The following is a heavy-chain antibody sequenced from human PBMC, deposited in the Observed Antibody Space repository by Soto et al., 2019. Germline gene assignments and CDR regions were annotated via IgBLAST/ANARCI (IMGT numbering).Heavy chain of an antibody. CDR1: GFTFSSYA. Sequence: PGGSLRLSCAASGFTFSSYAMHWVRQAPGKGVEWVAVISYDGSNKYYADSVKGRFTISRDNSKNTLYLQMNSLRAEDTAVYYCGSSSGWLFDYWGQGIVVTVSS. J-gene: IGHJ4*02. V-gene: IGHV3-30-3*01. CDR2: ISYDGSNK. CDR3: GSSSGWLFDY. D-gene: IGHD6-19*01.